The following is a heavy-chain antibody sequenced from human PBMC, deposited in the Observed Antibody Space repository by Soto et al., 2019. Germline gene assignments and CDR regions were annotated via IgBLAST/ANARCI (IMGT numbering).Heavy chain of an antibody. CDR2: IRSKANSYAT. V-gene: IGHV3-73*02. J-gene: IGHJ6*02. D-gene: IGHD6-13*01. CDR1: GFTFSGSA. Sequence: EVQLVESGGGLVQPGGSLKLSCEVSGFTFSGSAMHWVRQASGKGLEWVGRIRSKANSYATAYAASGRGRFTISRDDSKNTAYLQMNSLKTEDTAVYYCTTPIAAAGTQYGLDVWGQGTTVTVSS. CDR3: TTPIAAAGTQYGLDV.